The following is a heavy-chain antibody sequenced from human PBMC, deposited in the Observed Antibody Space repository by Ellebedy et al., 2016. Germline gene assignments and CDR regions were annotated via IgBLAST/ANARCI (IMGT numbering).Heavy chain of an antibody. Sequence: GESLKISXAASMFTFSNFAFHWVRQAPGKGLEWVAVISFDGRKKFYAESVKGRFTISRDNSKNTLFLQMNSLRLEDTAVYYCARVEPIILTYFDSWGQGTLVTVSS. V-gene: IGHV3-30*04. CDR1: MFTFSNFA. D-gene: IGHD1-1*01. CDR2: ISFDGRKK. J-gene: IGHJ4*02. CDR3: ARVEPIILTYFDS.